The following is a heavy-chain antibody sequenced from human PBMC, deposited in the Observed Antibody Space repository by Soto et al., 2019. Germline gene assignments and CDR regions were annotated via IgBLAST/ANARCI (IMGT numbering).Heavy chain of an antibody. Sequence: GGSLKLSSAASGFSFGTFVMTWFRQAPGGGLEWVASITDSGYTASYAETVEGRFTVSRDNSKNKLHLQMNDLRAEDTATYYCAKNGQWLATPPEAWGQGTLVTVSS. CDR1: GFSFGTFV. J-gene: IGHJ4*02. D-gene: IGHD6-19*01. CDR2: ITDSGYTA. V-gene: IGHV3-23*01. CDR3: AKNGQWLATPPEA.